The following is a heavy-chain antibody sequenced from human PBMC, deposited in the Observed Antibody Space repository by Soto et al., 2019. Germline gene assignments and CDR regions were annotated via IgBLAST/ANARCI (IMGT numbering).Heavy chain of an antibody. D-gene: IGHD3-10*01. CDR3: ARHVSYFYGSGSYGQNEQSHKQVDY. CDR2: NNYSGST. CDR1: GGSISSSSYY. V-gene: IGHV4-39*01. Sequence: SETLSLSCTVSGGSISSSSYYWGWIRQPPGKGLEWIGSNNYSGSTYYNPSLKSRVTISVDTSKNQFSLKLSSLTAADTAVYYCARHVSYFYGSGSYGQNEQSHKQVDYWGQGTLVTVSS. J-gene: IGHJ4*02.